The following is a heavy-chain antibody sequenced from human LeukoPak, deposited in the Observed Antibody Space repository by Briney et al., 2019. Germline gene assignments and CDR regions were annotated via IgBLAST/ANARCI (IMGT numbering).Heavy chain of an antibody. CDR2: ISGSGGST. CDR3: AKDHYCSSTSCRGAFDI. V-gene: IGHV3-23*01. J-gene: IGHJ3*02. D-gene: IGHD2-2*01. Sequence: GGSLRLSCAASGFTFSSYAMSWVRQAPGKGLEWVSAISGSGGSTYYADSVKGRFTISRDNSKNTLYLQMNSLRAEDTAVYYCAKDHYCSSTSCRGAFDIWGQGTMVTVSS. CDR1: GFTFSSYA.